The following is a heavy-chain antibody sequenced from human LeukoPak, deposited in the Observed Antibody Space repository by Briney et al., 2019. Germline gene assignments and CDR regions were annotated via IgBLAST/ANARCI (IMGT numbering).Heavy chain of an antibody. V-gene: IGHV4-34*01. CDR3: ARQIVVGDAFDI. CDR2: IYYSGST. Sequence: SSETLSLTCAVYGGSFSGYYWSWIRQPPGKGLEWIGSIYYSGSTYYNPSLKSRVTISVDTSKNQFSLKLSSVTAADTAVYYCARQIVVGDAFDIWGQGTMVTVSS. CDR1: GGSFSGYY. J-gene: IGHJ3*02. D-gene: IGHD3-22*01.